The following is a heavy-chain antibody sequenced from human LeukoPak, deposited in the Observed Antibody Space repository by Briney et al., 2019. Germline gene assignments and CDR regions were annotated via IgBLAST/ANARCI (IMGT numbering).Heavy chain of an antibody. CDR2: ISYDGSNK. CDR1: GVTFSSYA. D-gene: IGHD3-10*01. J-gene: IGHJ4*02. V-gene: IGHV3-30-3*01. CDR3: ASGYGSGSYFDY. Sequence: GGTLRLSCAASGVTFSSYAMHWVRQAPGKGLEWVAVISYDGSNKYYADSVKGRFTIYRDNSKNTLYLQMNRLRAEDTAVYYCASGYGSGSYFDYWGQGTLVSVSS.